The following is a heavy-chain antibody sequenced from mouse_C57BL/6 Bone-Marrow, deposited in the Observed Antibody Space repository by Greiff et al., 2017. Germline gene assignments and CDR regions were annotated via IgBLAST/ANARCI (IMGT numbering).Heavy chain of an antibody. CDR1: GFNIKDDY. CDR3: TTNDSYPAWFAY. D-gene: IGHD2-3*01. V-gene: IGHV14-4*01. J-gene: IGHJ3*01. CDR2: IDPENGDT. Sequence: EVQLQQSGAELVRPGASVKLSCTASGFNIKDDYMHWVKQRPEQGLEWIGWIDPENGDTEYASKFQGQDTITADTSSNTAYLQLSSLTSEDTAVYYCTTNDSYPAWFAYWGQGTLVTVSA.